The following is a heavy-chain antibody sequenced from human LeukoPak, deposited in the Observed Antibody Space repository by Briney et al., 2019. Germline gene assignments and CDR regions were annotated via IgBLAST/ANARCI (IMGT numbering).Heavy chain of an antibody. V-gene: IGHV3-33*01. CDR2: ILNDGSQE. CDR3: ARRSGEGYFDC. J-gene: IGHJ4*02. D-gene: IGHD1-26*01. Sequence: PGRSLRLSCAASGFTFSSYGMHWVRRAPGKGLEWVAVILNDGSQEKYADSVKGRFTISRDNSKNTLYLQMNSLRADDTAVYYCARRSGEGYFDCWGQGTLVTVSS. CDR1: GFTFSSYG.